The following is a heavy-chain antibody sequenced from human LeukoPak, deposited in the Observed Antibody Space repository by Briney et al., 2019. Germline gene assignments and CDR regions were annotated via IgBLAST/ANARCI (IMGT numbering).Heavy chain of an antibody. Sequence: PSETLSLTSAVYGGSFSGYYWSWIRQPPGKGLEWIGEINHSGSTNYNPSLKSRVTISVDTSKNQFSLKLSSVTAADTAVYYCARGRTRSRDGYNYFDYWGQGTLVTVSS. V-gene: IGHV4-34*01. D-gene: IGHD5-24*01. CDR1: GGSFSGYY. J-gene: IGHJ4*02. CDR3: ARGRTRSRDGYNYFDY. CDR2: INHSGST.